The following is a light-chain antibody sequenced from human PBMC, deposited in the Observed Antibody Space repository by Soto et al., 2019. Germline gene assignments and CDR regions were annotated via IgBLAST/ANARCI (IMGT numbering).Light chain of an antibody. CDR2: DAS. J-gene: IGKJ5*01. V-gene: IGKV3-11*01. Sequence: PGERATLPCRASQSVSSYLAWYQQKPGQAPRLLIYDASNRATGIPARFSGSGSGTDITLTISSLEPEDFAVYYCQQRSNWPHITFRQGTRLEIK. CDR3: QQRSNWPHIT. CDR1: QSVSSY.